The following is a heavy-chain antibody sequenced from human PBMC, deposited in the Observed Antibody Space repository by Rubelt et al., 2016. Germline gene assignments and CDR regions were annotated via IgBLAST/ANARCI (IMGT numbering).Heavy chain of an antibody. CDR3: ARDGREWSRDY. CDR1: GFTFTTAG. D-gene: IGHD1-26*01. J-gene: IGHJ4*02. CDR2: IVYSADSP. V-gene: IGHV3-21*02. Sequence: EVQLVESGGGLVQPGGSLRLSCAASGFTFTTAGMTWIRQAPGKGLEWVSTIVYSADSPYYAASVKGRLTISRNNARNALCLQMNNLRADDTAVCYCARDGREWSRDYWGPGTLVSVSS.